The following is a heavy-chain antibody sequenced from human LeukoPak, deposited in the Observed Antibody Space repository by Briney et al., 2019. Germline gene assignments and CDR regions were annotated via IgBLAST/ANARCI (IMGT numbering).Heavy chain of an antibody. CDR3: ARGYCSGGSCRRRGDAFDI. J-gene: IGHJ3*02. CDR2: ISSSSRYI. V-gene: IGHV3-21*01. D-gene: IGHD2-15*01. Sequence: GGSLRLSCAASGFTFSSYSINWVRQAPGKGLEWVSSISSSSRYIYYADSVKGRFTISRDNAKNSLYLQMNSLRAEDTAVYYCARGYCSGGSCRRRGDAFDIWGQGTMVTVSS. CDR1: GFTFSSYS.